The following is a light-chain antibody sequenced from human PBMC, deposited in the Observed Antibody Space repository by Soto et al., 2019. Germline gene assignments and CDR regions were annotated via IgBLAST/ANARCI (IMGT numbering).Light chain of an antibody. Sequence: QSALTQPRSVSGSPGQSVTISCTGSSSDVGGYNYVSWYQHHPDKVPKLIIFGVSKRPSGVPDRFSGSKSGNTASLTISGLQAEDEADYSCCSYAGTYTVFFGGGTKLTVL. CDR3: CSYAGTYTVF. CDR2: GVS. CDR1: SSDVGGYNY. V-gene: IGLV2-11*01. J-gene: IGLJ2*01.